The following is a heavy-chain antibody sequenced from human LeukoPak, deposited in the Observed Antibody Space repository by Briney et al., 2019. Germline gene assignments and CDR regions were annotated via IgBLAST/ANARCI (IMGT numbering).Heavy chain of an antibody. CDR3: ARKNCYGSGSDLSFDF. CDR2: IYPGDSDT. D-gene: IGHD3-10*01. V-gene: IGHV5-51*01. Sequence: GESLKISCKGSGYSFTSYWIGWVRQMPGKGLEWMGIIYPGDSDTRYSPSFQGQVTISADKSINTAYLQWSSLKASDTAMYYCARKNCYGSGSDLSFDFWGQGTLVTVSS. J-gene: IGHJ4*02. CDR1: GYSFTSYW.